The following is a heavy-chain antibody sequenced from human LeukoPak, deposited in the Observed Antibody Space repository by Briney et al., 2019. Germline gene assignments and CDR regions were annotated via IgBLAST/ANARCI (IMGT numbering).Heavy chain of an antibody. CDR3: ARDVHGSGTWDWFDP. Sequence: SETLSLTCTVSGGSLSSYYWSWIRQPAGRRLEWIGRIYASGSTNYNPSLKSRVTMSVDTSINQFSLNLSSVTAADTAVYYCARDVHGSGTWDWFDPWGQGTLVTVSS. J-gene: IGHJ5*02. V-gene: IGHV4-4*07. CDR1: GGSLSSYY. CDR2: IYASGST. D-gene: IGHD3-10*01.